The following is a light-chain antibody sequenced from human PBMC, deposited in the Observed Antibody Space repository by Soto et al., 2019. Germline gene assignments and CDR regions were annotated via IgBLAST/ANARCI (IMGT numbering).Light chain of an antibody. V-gene: IGKV3-20*01. CDR3: QQYCSSPRIT. CDR2: GAS. Sequence: EIVLTQSPGTLSLSPGERATLSCRASQSVSSSYLAWYQQKPGQAPRLLIYGASSRATGIPDRFSGSVSGTDLPLTISRLEPEDFAVYYCQQYCSSPRITFGQGTRLEIK. J-gene: IGKJ5*01. CDR1: QSVSSSY.